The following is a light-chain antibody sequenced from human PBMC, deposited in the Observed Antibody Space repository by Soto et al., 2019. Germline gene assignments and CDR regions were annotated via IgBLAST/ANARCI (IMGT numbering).Light chain of an antibody. CDR3: QQYGGSAT. J-gene: IGKJ1*01. CDR2: GAS. CDR1: ESVSSNY. V-gene: IGKV3-20*01. Sequence: EIVLTQSPGTLSLSPGERANLSCRASESVSSNYLAWYQQKPGQAPRLLIYGASSRATGIPDRFSGSGSGTDFTLTVSRLEPEDFAVYYCQQYGGSATFGQGTKVDIK.